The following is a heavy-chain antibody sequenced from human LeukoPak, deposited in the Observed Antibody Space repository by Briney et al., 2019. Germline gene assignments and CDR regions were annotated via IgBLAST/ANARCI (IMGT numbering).Heavy chain of an antibody. D-gene: IGHD6-13*01. J-gene: IGHJ5*02. Sequence: SEALSLTCTVSGSSISSSSYYWGWIRQPPGKGLEWIGSIYYSGSTYYNPSLKSRVTISVDTSKNQFSLKLSSVTAADTAVYYCARIVRAHSSSWLKGRNNWFDPWGQGTLVTVSS. CDR2: IYYSGST. CDR1: GSSISSSSYY. CDR3: ARIVRAHSSSWLKGRNNWFDP. V-gene: IGHV4-39*07.